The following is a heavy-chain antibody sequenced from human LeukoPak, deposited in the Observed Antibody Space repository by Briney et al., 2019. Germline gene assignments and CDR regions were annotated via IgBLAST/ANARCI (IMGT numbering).Heavy chain of an antibody. CDR3: AKDFLWSVEGFSFDH. D-gene: IGHD3-10*01. J-gene: IGHJ4*02. CDR1: GFTFSSYW. Sequence: GGSLRLSCAASGFTFSSYWMSWVRQAPGKGLEWVANIREDGSDKYYVDSMKGRFTISRDNAKNSLYLQMNSLRAEDTAVYYCAKDFLWSVEGFSFDHWGQGALVTVSS. CDR2: IREDGSDK. V-gene: IGHV3-7*03.